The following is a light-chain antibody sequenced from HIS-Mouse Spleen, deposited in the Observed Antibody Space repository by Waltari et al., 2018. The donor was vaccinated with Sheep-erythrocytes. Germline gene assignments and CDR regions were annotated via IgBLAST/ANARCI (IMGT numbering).Light chain of an antibody. CDR1: SGSIASHY. Sequence: NFMLTQPHSVSESPGKTVPISCTRSSGSIASHYVQWYQQRPGSAPTTVIYEDNQRPSGVPDRFSGSIDSSSNSASLTISGLKTEDEADYYCQSYDSSNLVFGGGTKLTVL. V-gene: IGLV6-57*04. J-gene: IGLJ2*01. CDR3: QSYDSSNLV. CDR2: EDN.